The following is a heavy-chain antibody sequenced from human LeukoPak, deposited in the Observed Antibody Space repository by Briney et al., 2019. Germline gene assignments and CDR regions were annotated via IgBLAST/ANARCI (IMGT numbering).Heavy chain of an antibody. CDR2: IWYDGSNK. V-gene: IGHV3-33*01. D-gene: IGHD3-22*01. Sequence: GGSLRLSCTASGFTFSDYGMHWVRQPPGKGLEWVAIIWYDGSNKTYEDSVKGRFTISRDNSKNTLYLQMNSLRAEDTAVYYCARGVDYYENNGMIDYWGQGTLVTVSS. J-gene: IGHJ4*02. CDR1: GFTFSDYG. CDR3: ARGVDYYENNGMIDY.